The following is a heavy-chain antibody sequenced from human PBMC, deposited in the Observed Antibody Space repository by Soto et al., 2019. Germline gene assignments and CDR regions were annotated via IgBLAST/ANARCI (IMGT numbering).Heavy chain of an antibody. CDR3: ARGGGPLRFLEWRRSGYFDY. CDR2: INPNSGGT. CDR1: GYTFTGYY. D-gene: IGHD3-3*01. J-gene: IGHJ4*02. V-gene: IGHV1-2*04. Sequence: QVQLVQSGAEVKKPGASVKVSCKASGYTFTGYYKHWVRQAPGQGLEWMGWINPNSGGTNYAQKFQGWVTMTRDTSISTAYMELSRLRSDDTAVYYCARGGGPLRFLEWRRSGYFDYWGQGTLVTVSS.